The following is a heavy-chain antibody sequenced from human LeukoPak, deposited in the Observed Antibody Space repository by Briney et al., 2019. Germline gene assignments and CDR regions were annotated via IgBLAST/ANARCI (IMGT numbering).Heavy chain of an antibody. Sequence: GGSLRLSCTASGFTFGDYAMSWVRQAPGKGLEWVGFIRSKAYGGTTEYAASVKGRFTISRDDSKSIAYLQMNSLKTEDTAVYYCTRDSQLLWFGELLWTQKDYYYYYMDVWGKGTTVTISS. CDR1: GFTFGDYA. J-gene: IGHJ6*03. CDR3: TRDSQLLWFGELLWTQKDYYYYYMDV. D-gene: IGHD3-10*01. V-gene: IGHV3-49*04. CDR2: IRSKAYGGTT.